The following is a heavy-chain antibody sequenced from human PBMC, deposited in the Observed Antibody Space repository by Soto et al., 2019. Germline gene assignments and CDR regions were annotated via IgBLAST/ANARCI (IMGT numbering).Heavy chain of an antibody. Sequence: QVQLVQSGAEVRKPGSSVKVSCKASGGTFSRHAISWVRQAPGQGLEWMGGIIPIFGTANHAQKFQGRVTMTTDTSTSTAYMELRSLRSDDTAVYYCARDLGGSYTIYWGQGTLVTVSS. CDR3: ARDLGGSYTIY. CDR2: IIPIFGTA. D-gene: IGHD1-26*01. J-gene: IGHJ4*02. CDR1: GGTFSRHA. V-gene: IGHV1-69*06.